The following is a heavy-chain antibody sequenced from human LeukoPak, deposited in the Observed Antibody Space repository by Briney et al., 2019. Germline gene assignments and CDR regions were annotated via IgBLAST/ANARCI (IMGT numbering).Heavy chain of an antibody. CDR2: ISCYNGDT. CDR3: ARDPTNTSGRYAYFDY. V-gene: IGHV1-18*01. Sequence: GASVKVSCKASGYTFNKHGISWVRQAPGQGLEWMGWISCYNGDTHYAQKFQSRVTMTTDTSTTTAYMELRSLRSDDTPLYYCARDPTNTSGRYAYFDYWGQGTLVTVSS. J-gene: IGHJ4*02. D-gene: IGHD6-19*01. CDR1: GYTFNKHG.